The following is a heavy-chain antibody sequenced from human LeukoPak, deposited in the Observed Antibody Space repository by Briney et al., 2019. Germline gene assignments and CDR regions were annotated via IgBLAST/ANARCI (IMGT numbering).Heavy chain of an antibody. J-gene: IGHJ4*02. Sequence: SETLSLTCTVSGGSISSYYWSWIRQPAGKGLEWIGRIYTSGSTDYNPSLKSRVTMSVDTSKNQFSLKLSSVTAADTAVYYCARALLNYYGSGDYFDYWGQGTLVTVSS. D-gene: IGHD3-10*01. CDR1: GGSISSYY. CDR3: ARALLNYYGSGDYFDY. CDR2: IYTSGST. V-gene: IGHV4-4*07.